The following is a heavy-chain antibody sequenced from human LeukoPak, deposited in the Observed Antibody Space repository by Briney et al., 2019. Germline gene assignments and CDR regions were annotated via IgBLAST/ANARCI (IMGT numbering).Heavy chain of an antibody. D-gene: IGHD3-10*01. CDR2: IYYSGTT. CDR3: ARNSGSSYI. Sequence: SETLSLTCTVSGGSVSSSGYYWGWIRQPPGKGLEWIGNIYYSGTTYYNPSLKSRVTISLDTSKNQFSLKLSSVTAADTAVYYCARNSGSSYIRGQGTLVTVSS. J-gene: IGHJ4*02. CDR1: GGSVSSSGYY. V-gene: IGHV4-39*01.